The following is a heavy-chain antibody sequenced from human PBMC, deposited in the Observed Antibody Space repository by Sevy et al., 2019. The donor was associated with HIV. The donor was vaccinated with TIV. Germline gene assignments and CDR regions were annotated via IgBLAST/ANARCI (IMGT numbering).Heavy chain of an antibody. CDR3: ARDRRLGVSRPDGYVVDV. D-gene: IGHD3-3*01. Sequence: GGSLRLSCVASRFTVSSSYMSWVRQAPGKGLEWVSALYSSGSTYYADSVKGRFTVSRDNSKNTLYLQMNSLRAEDTAVYYCARDRRLGVSRPDGYVVDVWGQGTTVTVSS. V-gene: IGHV3-53*01. J-gene: IGHJ6*02. CDR1: RFTVSSSY. CDR2: LYSSGST.